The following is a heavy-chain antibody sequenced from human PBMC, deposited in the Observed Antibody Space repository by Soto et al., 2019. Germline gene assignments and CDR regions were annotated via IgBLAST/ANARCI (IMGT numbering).Heavy chain of an antibody. CDR1: GDSVSSNSAA. D-gene: IGHD3-3*01. J-gene: IGHJ6*03. V-gene: IGHV6-1*01. CDR3: ARGEHYDFWSGYLSAPYYSYYMDV. Sequence: SQTLSRTCAISGDSVSSNSAAWNWIRQSPSRGLEWLGRTYYRSKWYNDYAVSVKSRITINPDTSKNQFSLQLNSVTPEATAVYYCARGEHYDFWSGYLSAPYYSYYMDVWGKGTTVTLSS. CDR2: TYYRSKWYN.